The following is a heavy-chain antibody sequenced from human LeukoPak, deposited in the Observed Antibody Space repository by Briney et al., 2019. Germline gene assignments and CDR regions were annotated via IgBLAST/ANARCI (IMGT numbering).Heavy chain of an antibody. CDR3: ARGSDIDYGEMTFDY. CDR1: GGSISSYY. V-gene: IGHV4-4*07. CDR2: IYNSGTT. Sequence: SETLSLTCTVSGGSISSYYWSWIRQPAGKGLEWIGRIYNSGTTNYNPSLKSRVTMSVDTSKNQFSLKLSSVTAADTAVYYCARGSDIDYGEMTFDYWGQGTLVTVSS. J-gene: IGHJ4*02. D-gene: IGHD4-17*01.